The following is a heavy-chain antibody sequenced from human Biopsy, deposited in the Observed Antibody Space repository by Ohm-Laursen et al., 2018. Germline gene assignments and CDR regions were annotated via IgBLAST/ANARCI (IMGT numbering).Heavy chain of an antibody. J-gene: IGHJ2*01. Sequence: SDTLSLTCFVSGDSISSYYWSWIWQPPGKGLEWIGYVYYTGSTDYNPSLQSRVTISVDTSKNHFSLRLRSVTPADTAIYYCARDRGYYSDRTVPGYFDLWGRGTLVTVSS. D-gene: IGHD3-22*01. V-gene: IGHV4-59*01. CDR3: ARDRGYYSDRTVPGYFDL. CDR1: GDSISSYY. CDR2: VYYTGST.